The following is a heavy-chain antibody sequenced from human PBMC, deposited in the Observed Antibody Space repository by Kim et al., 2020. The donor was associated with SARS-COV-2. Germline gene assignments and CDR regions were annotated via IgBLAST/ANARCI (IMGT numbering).Heavy chain of an antibody. CDR2: T. CDR3: ARHRPDILTGYPLDY. D-gene: IGHD3-9*01. V-gene: IGHV4-39*01. J-gene: IGHJ4*02. Sequence: TCYNPSLRSLVTIHVDTSKNQFSLKLSSVTAADTVVYFCARHRPDILTGYPLDYWGQGTLVTVSS.